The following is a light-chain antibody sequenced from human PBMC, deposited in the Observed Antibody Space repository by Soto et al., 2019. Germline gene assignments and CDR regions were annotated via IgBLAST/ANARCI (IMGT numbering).Light chain of an antibody. Sequence: QSALTQPRSVSGSPGQSVTISCTGTSSDVGGYNYVSWYQQHPGKAPKLMIYDVTKRPSGVPDRFSGSKSGNMASLTISGLQAEDEADYYCCSSAGTYTAVFGGGTKLTVL. J-gene: IGLJ3*02. CDR3: CSSAGTYTAV. V-gene: IGLV2-11*01. CDR2: DVT. CDR1: SSDVGGYNY.